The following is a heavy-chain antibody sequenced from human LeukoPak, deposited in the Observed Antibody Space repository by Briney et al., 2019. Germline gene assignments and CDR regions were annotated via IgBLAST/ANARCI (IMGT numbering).Heavy chain of an antibody. CDR3: ARGKEFAAAASNWFDP. D-gene: IGHD6-13*01. CDR2: IHSSGST. Sequence: SETLSLTCTVSGGSISSSSYYWGWIRQPPGKGLEWIGSIHSSGSTYYNPSLKSRVTISVDTSKNQFSLKLSSVTAADTAVYYCARGKEFAAAASNWFDPWGQGTLVTVSS. V-gene: IGHV4-39*07. CDR1: GGSISSSSYY. J-gene: IGHJ5*02.